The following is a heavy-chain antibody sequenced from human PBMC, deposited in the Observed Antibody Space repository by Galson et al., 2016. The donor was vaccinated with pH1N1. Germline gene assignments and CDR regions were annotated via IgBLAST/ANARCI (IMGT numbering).Heavy chain of an antibody. Sequence: QSGAEVKKAGESLKISCQASGYSFATDWIGWVRQTPGKGLEWVGIIYPGDSDTKYSPSFQGQVTMSVDKSISTAYLQWTSLKASDTAMYYCARLSMDPPYYFYFYTDVWGKGTTVTVSS. CDR2: IYPGDSDT. J-gene: IGHJ6*03. CDR3: ARLSMDPPYYFYFYTDV. D-gene: IGHD2/OR15-2a*01. V-gene: IGHV5-51*03. CDR1: GYSFATDW.